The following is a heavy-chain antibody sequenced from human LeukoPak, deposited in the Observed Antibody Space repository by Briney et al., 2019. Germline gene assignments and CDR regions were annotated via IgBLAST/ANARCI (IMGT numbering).Heavy chain of an antibody. CDR1: GFTFSDYY. CDR3: AREGLYYYDSSGYYAHY. J-gene: IGHJ4*02. V-gene: IGHV3-11*04. Sequence: GGSLRLYCAAAGFTFSDYYMIWIRQAPGQWLAWASYIGSSGSNIYFADSVKGRFTISRDNAKNSLYLQMNSLRAEDTAVYYCAREGLYYYDSSGYYAHYWGQGTLVTVSS. CDR2: IGSSGSNI. D-gene: IGHD3-22*01.